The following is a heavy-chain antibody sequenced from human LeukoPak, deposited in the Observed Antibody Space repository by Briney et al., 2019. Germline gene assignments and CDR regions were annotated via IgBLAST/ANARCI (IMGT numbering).Heavy chain of an antibody. J-gene: IGHJ4*02. D-gene: IGHD1/OR15-1a*01. Sequence: SETLSLTCTVSGGSISTYYWSWIRQFPGKGLEWIGYIYYSETTNYNPSLKSRVTISVDTSKNQFSLRLSSVTAADTAVYYCARGGTTPTFWGQGTLVTVSS. CDR2: IYYSETT. CDR1: GGSISTYY. V-gene: IGHV4-59*01. CDR3: ARGGTTPTF.